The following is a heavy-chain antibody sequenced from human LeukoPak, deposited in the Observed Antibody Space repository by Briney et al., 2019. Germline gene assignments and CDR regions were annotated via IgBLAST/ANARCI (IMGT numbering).Heavy chain of an antibody. Sequence: GGSLRLSCAASGVTLSTYAMSWARQAPGKGLEWVSSISSSSSYIYYADSVKGRFTISRDNAKNSLYLQMNSLRAEDTAVYYCARRKVTTVTTKEPGYYYYYGMDVWGQGTTVTVSS. CDR1: GVTLSTYA. CDR3: ARRKVTTVTTKEPGYYYYYGMDV. CDR2: ISSSSSYI. D-gene: IGHD4-17*01. V-gene: IGHV3-21*01. J-gene: IGHJ6*02.